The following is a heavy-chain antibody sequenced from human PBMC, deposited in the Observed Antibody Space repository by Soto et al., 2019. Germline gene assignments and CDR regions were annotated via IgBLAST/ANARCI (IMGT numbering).Heavy chain of an antibody. V-gene: IGHV4-59*01. CDR2: IYYSGST. D-gene: IGHD5-12*01. Sequence: NRQPPGKGLEWIGYIYYSGSTNYNPSLKSRVTVSVHTSKNQFSLVLSSVTAADTAVYYCARLGGSEVVDYLGPGTVVSV. J-gene: IGHJ4*02. CDR3: ARLGGSEVVDY.